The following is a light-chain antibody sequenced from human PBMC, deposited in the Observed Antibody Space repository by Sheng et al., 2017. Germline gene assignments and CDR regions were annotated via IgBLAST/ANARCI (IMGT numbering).Light chain of an antibody. CDR2: RTS. CDR1: QTVNGW. Sequence: DIQMTQSPSALSAVVGDRVTITCRASQTVNGWLAWYQQKPGKAPKLLIYRTSVLEDGVPSRFSGSASGTDFTFIISSLQPEDIATYYCQQYHNLPPXTFGGGTKWRSN. J-gene: IGKJ4*01. CDR3: QQYHNLPPXT. V-gene: IGKV1-5*03.